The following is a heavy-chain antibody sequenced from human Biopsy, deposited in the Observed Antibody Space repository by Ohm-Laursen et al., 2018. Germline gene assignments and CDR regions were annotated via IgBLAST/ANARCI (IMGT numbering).Heavy chain of an antibody. J-gene: IGHJ6*02. V-gene: IGHV1-2*02. CDR1: GYTFTGYY. CDR3: ARELGNGMDV. Sequence: GASVKVSCKASGYTFTGYYMHWVRQAPGQGLEWMGWINPNSGGTNYAQKFQGRVTISRDNADSSLHLQMKSLRAEDTAVYYCARELGNGMDVWGQGTPVTVSS. CDR2: INPNSGGT.